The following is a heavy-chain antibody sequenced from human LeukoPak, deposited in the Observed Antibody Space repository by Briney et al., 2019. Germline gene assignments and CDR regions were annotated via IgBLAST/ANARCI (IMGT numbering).Heavy chain of an antibody. CDR2: IKQDGTEK. D-gene: IGHD1-26*01. V-gene: IGHV3-7*01. CDR3: VRGGRGERPNY. CDR1: GFSLSDYW. J-gene: IGHJ4*02. Sequence: GGSLRLSCAASGFSLSDYWMNWVRQAPRRGLEWVANIKQDGTEKKYLDSVKGRFTISRDNVKNSVYLQMDSLGVEDTAVYYCVRGGRGERPNYWGLGTLVTVSS.